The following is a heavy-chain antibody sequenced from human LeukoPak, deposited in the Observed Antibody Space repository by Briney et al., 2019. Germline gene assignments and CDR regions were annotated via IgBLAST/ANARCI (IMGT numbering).Heavy chain of an antibody. CDR2: INWNGGSP. CDR3: ARIKSSGNYAPFDY. D-gene: IGHD1-26*01. Sequence: PGGSLRLSCAASGLTFDDYGMSWVRQVPGKGLEWVSGINWNGGSPGYAESVKGRFAISRDNAKNSLYLQMNSLRAEDTALYYCARIKSSGNYAPFDYWGQGALLTVPS. J-gene: IGHJ4*02. CDR1: GLTFDDYG. V-gene: IGHV3-20*04.